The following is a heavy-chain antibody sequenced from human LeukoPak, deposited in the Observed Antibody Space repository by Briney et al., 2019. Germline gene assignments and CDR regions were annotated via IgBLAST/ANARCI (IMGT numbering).Heavy chain of an antibody. Sequence: SETLSLTCTVSGGSLSSYYWSWIRQPAGKGLEWIGRIYTSGSTNYNPSLKSRVTMSVDTSKNQFSLKLSSVTATDTAVDNCARWDSSGYDGNWFDGWGQRAPVS. CDR2: IYTSGST. J-gene: IGHJ5*02. D-gene: IGHD3-22*01. CDR3: ARWDSSGYDGNWFDG. V-gene: IGHV4-4*07. CDR1: GGSLSSYY.